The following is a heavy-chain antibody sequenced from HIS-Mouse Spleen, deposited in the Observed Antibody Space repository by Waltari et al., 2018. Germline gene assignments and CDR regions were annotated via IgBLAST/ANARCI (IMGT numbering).Heavy chain of an antibody. CDR2: INPNSGGT. J-gene: IGHJ6*02. CDR1: GYTFTGYY. D-gene: IGHD2-21*01. Sequence: QVQLVQSGAEVKKPGASVKVSCKASGYTFTGYYMHWVRQAPRQGLEWMGWINPNSGGTNYAQKFQGRVAMTRDTSISTAYMELSRLRSDDTAVYYCAREPLSDGYNSYYYYGMDVWGQGTTVTVSS. V-gene: IGHV1-2*02. CDR3: AREPLSDGYNSYYYYGMDV.